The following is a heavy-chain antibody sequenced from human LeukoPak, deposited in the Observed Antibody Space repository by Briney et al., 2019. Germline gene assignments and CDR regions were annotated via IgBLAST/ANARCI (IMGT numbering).Heavy chain of an antibody. CDR3: AKDSSGWYTLIVVPLHY. CDR1: GFTFSSYA. Sequence: GGSLRLSCAASGFTFSSYAMSWVRQAPGKGLEWVSATSGSGGSTYYADSVKGRFTISRDNSKNTLYLQMNSLRAEDTAVYYCAKDSSGWYTLIVVPLHYWGQGTLVTVSS. J-gene: IGHJ4*02. CDR2: TSGSGGST. D-gene: IGHD6-19*01. V-gene: IGHV3-23*01.